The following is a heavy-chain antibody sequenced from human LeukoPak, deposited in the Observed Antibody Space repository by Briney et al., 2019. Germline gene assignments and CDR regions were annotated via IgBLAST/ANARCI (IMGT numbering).Heavy chain of an antibody. V-gene: IGHV3-7*01. D-gene: IGHD5-12*01. CDR3: ARRGVASSCDY. J-gene: IGHJ4*02. Sequence: RSGGSLRLSCAASGFTFSSYGMSWVRQAPGRGLEWVANIKQDGSEEYCVDSLKGRFTISRDNAKNSLFLQMTSLRAEDTAVYYCARRGVASSCDYWGQGTLVTVSS. CDR2: IKQDGSEE. CDR1: GFTFSSYG.